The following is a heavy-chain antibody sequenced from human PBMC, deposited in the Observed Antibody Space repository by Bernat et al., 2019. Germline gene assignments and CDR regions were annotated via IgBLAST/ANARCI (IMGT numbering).Heavy chain of an antibody. CDR3: ARGSGANYFYMDV. V-gene: IGHV1-3*01. CDR1: GYTFTSYT. D-gene: IGHD3-3*01. Sequence: QVQLVQSGAEVKKPGASVKVSCKASGYTFTSYTMHWVRQAPGQRLEWMGWINAGNGDTKYSQRFQGRVTITRDTSASTAYMELSSLRSEDTAVYYCARGSGANYFYMDVWGEGTTVTVSS. CDR2: INAGNGDT. J-gene: IGHJ6*03.